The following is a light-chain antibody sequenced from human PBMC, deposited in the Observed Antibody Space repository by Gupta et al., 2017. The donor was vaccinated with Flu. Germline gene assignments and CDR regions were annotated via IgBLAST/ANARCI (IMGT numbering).Light chain of an antibody. CDR1: QSISTY. J-gene: IGKJ1*01. CDR3: QQSYSNPRT. V-gene: IGKV1-39*01. CDR2: AAF. Sequence: DIQMTQSPSSLAASVGDRVTITCRASQSISTYLNRYQQKLGKAPKLLIYAAFSLQSGVPSRFSGSGSGTEFTLTISSLQPEDFATYYCQQSYSNPRTFGQGTKVEIK.